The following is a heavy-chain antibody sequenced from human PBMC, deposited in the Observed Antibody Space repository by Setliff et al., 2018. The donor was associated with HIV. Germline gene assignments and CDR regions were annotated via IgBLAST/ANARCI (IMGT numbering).Heavy chain of an antibody. Sequence: SVKVSCKASGDTFSSYAISWVRQAPGQGLEWMGGIIPILGIANYAQKFQDRVTITADKSTDTAYMELSSLKSEDMAVYYCARVKTGDPLYFDHWGQGTLVTVSS. D-gene: IGHD7-27*01. CDR1: GDTFSSYA. J-gene: IGHJ4*02. CDR2: IIPILGIA. V-gene: IGHV1-69*10. CDR3: ARVKTGDPLYFDH.